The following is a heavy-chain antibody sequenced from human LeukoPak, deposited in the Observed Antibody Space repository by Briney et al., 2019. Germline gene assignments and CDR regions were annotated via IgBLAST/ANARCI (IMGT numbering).Heavy chain of an antibody. CDR2: IKPDGSEK. Sequence: GGSLRLSCAVSGFTFSSYWMNWVRQAPGKGLEWVAIIKPDGSEKYYVDSEKGRFTISRDNAKNSLYLQMNNLRAEDTAVYYCASHWGLDTSGCHYWGQGTLVTVSS. CDR1: GFTFSSYW. CDR3: ASHWGLDTSGCHY. D-gene: IGHD6-19*01. V-gene: IGHV3-7*05. J-gene: IGHJ4*02.